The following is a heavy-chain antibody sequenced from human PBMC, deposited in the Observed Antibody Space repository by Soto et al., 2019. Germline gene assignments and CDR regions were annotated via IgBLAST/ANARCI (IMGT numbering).Heavy chain of an antibody. CDR1: GGTFSSYT. J-gene: IGHJ4*02. CDR2: IIPILGIA. D-gene: IGHD2-2*01. V-gene: IGHV1-69*02. Sequence: QVQLVQSGAEVKKPGSSVKVSCKASGGTFSSYTISWVRQAPGQGLEWMGRIIPILGIANYAQKFQGRVTITADKSTSTAYMELSSLRSEDTAVYSCASLEDVVPAADYDYWGQGTLVTVSS. CDR3: ASLEDVVPAADYDY.